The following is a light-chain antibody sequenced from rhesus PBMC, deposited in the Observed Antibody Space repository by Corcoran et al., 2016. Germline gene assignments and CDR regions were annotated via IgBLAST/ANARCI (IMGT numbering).Light chain of an antibody. V-gene: IGKV3S9*01. CDR1: QSVSSY. J-gene: IGKJ4*01. Sequence: EIVMTQSPATLSLSPGERATLFCRASQSVSSYVAWYQPKPEQAPRLRIYVEASRATGIPDVFSGNGSGTDFTLTISSLEPEDFAVYYCQQYSNWPLTFGGGTKVEIK. CDR3: QQYSNWPLT. CDR2: VEA.